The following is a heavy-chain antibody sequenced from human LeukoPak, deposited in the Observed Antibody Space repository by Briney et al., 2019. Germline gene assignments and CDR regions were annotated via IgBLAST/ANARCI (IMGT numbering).Heavy chain of an antibody. CDR1: GFTFSTYY. CDR3: GRDWDGSGWPIDY. D-gene: IGHD6-19*01. CDR2: IKTDGSQK. Sequence: GGSLRLSCAASGFTFSTYYMSWVRQAPGKGLEWVANIKTDGSQKYYVDSLKGRFIISRDNAQNSLYLQLNSLTAEDTAVYYCGRDWDGSGWPIDYWGQGTLVTVSS. V-gene: IGHV3-7*05. J-gene: IGHJ4*02.